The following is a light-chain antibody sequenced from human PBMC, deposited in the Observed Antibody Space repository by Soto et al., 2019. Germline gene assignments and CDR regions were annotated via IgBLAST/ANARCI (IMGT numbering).Light chain of an antibody. Sequence: DIQMTQSPSTLSASVGDRVTITCRASQSISSWLAWYQQKPGKAPKLLIYDASSLESGVPSRFSGSGSVTELSFTISSLQPDDFATHYCQQYTSYFPYTFGQGTKLEIK. V-gene: IGKV1-5*01. CDR3: QQYTSYFPYT. CDR2: DAS. J-gene: IGKJ2*01. CDR1: QSISSW.